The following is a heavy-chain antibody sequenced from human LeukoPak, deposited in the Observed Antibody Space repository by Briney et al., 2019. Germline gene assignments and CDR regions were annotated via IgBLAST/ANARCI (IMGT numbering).Heavy chain of an antibody. CDR1: GFTFSSYA. D-gene: IGHD3-22*01. J-gene: IGHJ1*01. Sequence: GGSLRLSRAASGFTFSSYAMSWVRQAPGKGLEWVSAISGSGGSTYYADSVKGRFTISRDNSKNTLYLQMNSLRAEDTAVYCCAKNIYYDSSGYYCPYFQHWGQGTLVTVSS. CDR3: AKNIYYDSSGYYCPYFQH. CDR2: ISGSGGST. V-gene: IGHV3-23*01.